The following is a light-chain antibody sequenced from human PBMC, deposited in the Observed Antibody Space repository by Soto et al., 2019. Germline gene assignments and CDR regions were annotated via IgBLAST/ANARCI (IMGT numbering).Light chain of an antibody. Sequence: EIVMTQSPATLSVSPGERATLSCRASQSISTSLAWYQQKPGQPPRLLIHGASTRASDVPDRFSGGGSGTDFPLTIISLQSEDFAVYYCQQYHRWPPWTVGQGTKVDLK. V-gene: IGKV3-15*01. CDR1: QSISTS. J-gene: IGKJ1*01. CDR2: GAS. CDR3: QQYHRWPPWT.